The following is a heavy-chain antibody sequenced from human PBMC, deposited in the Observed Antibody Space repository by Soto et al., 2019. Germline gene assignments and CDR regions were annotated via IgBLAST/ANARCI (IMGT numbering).Heavy chain of an antibody. J-gene: IGHJ3*01. CDR1: GFTLSNYW. Sequence: GGSLRLSCVASGFTLSNYWMSWVRQAPGTGLEWVANINEDGSITYYMDSAKGRFTTSRDNAKNSVYLQLSSLRADDTAVYYCARDPDYHTSTVAYDVFDLWGQGTVVTVSS. D-gene: IGHD3-9*01. CDR3: ARDPDYHTSTVAYDVFDL. CDR2: INEDGSIT. V-gene: IGHV3-7*01.